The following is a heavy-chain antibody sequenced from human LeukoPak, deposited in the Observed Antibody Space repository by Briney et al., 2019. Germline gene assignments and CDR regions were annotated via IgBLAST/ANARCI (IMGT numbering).Heavy chain of an antibody. CDR2: IYYSGST. Sequence: SETLSLTCTVSGGSISSHCWSWIRQPPGKGPERIGYIYYSGSTNYNPSLKSRVTISVDTSKNQFSLKLSSVTAADTAVYYCARTSYGDGGLDYWGQGTLVTVSS. CDR3: ARTSYGDGGLDY. V-gene: IGHV4-59*08. J-gene: IGHJ4*02. D-gene: IGHD4-17*01. CDR1: GGSISSHC.